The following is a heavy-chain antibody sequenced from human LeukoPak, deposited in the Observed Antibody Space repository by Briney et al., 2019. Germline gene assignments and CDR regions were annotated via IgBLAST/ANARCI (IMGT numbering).Heavy chain of an antibody. V-gene: IGHV5-51*01. CDR3: ARHMGVVVAATSFGY. D-gene: IGHD2-15*01. J-gene: IGHJ4*02. CDR1: GYSFTSYW. CDR2: IYPGDSDT. Sequence: GESLKISCKGSGYSFTSYWIGWVRQMPGKGLEWMGIIYPGDSDTRYSPSFQGQVTISADKSISTAYLQWSSLKASDTAMYYCARHMGVVVAATSFGYWGQGTLVTVSS.